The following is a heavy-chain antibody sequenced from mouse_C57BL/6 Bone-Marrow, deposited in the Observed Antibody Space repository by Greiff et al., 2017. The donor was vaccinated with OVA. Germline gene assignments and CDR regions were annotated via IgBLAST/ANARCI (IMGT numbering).Heavy chain of an antibody. V-gene: IGHV5-4*01. CDR2: ISDGGSYT. CDR3: AREPYGSLDY. Sequence: EVQVVESGGGLVKPGGSLKLSCAASGFTFSSYAMSWVRQTPEKRLEWVATISDGGSYTYYPDNVKGRFTISRDNAKNNLYLQMSHLKSEDTAMYYCAREPYGSLDYWGQGTTLTVSS. J-gene: IGHJ2*01. D-gene: IGHD1-1*01. CDR1: GFTFSSYA.